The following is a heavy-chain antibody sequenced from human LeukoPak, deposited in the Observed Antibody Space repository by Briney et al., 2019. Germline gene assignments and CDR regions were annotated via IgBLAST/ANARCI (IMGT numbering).Heavy chain of an antibody. CDR3: VKEYHSRGFGAYFDY. CDR1: KFTFSHYG. D-gene: IGHD3-3*01. Sequence: SLRLSCTASKFTFSHYGMQWVRQAPGKGLEWVAVISSDGSIKVYAGSVKGRFTLSRDNSINTVDLQMNSLRAEDTAVYYCVKEYHSRGFGAYFDYWGQGTLVTVSS. V-gene: IGHV3-30*18. CDR2: ISSDGSIK. J-gene: IGHJ4*02.